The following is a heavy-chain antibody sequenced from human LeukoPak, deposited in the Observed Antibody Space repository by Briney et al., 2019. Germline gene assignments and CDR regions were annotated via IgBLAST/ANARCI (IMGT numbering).Heavy chain of an antibody. Sequence: PGGSLRLSCAASGFSLTSNGMHWVRQAPGKGLEWVAVISYDGSNKYYADSVKGRFTISRDNSKNTLYLQMNSLRAEDTAVYYCARYDARYGMDVWGQGTTVTVSS. CDR2: ISYDGSNK. J-gene: IGHJ6*02. V-gene: IGHV3-30*03. D-gene: IGHD1-1*01. CDR3: ARYDARYGMDV. CDR1: GFSLTSNG.